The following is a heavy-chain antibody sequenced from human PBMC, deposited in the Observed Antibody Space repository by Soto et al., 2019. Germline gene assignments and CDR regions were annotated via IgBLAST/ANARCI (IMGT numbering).Heavy chain of an antibody. CDR3: AKEVEGGWYYFDY. CDR1: GFTFSTYA. Sequence: EVQLLESGGGLVQPGGSLTLSCAASGFTFSTYAMTWVRQAPGKGLEWVSTIRDSDGSTYYADSVKGRFTISRDNSKNTVYLQMNILRAEDTAVYYCAKEVEGGWYYFDYWGQGTLVTVSS. J-gene: IGHJ4*02. CDR2: IRDSDGST. D-gene: IGHD2-15*01. V-gene: IGHV3-23*01.